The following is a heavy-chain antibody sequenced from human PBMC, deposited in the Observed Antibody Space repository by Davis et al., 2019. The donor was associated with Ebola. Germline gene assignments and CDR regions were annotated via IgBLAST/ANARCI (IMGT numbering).Heavy chain of an antibody. CDR3: AREAVDFWSGYYTHYFDY. J-gene: IGHJ4*02. Sequence: PGGSLRLSCAASGFTFSSYSMNWVRQAPGKGLEWVSSISSSSSYIYYADSVKGRFTISRDNSKNTLYLQMNSLRAEDTAVYYCAREAVDFWSGYYTHYFDYWGQGTLVTVSS. CDR1: GFTFSSYS. CDR2: ISSSSSYI. V-gene: IGHV3-21*04. D-gene: IGHD3-3*01.